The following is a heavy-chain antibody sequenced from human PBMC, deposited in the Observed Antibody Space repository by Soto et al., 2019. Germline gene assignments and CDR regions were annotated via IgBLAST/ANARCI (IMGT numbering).Heavy chain of an antibody. V-gene: IGHV4-59*02. D-gene: IGHD3-3*01. J-gene: IGHJ5*02. CDR3: ARAPRKYYDFWSGYPPEWFDP. Sequence: TLSPTLHVPGGCGSTYYRPSIWESPWNVLPRIGYIYYSGSTNYNPSLKSRVTISVDTSKNQFSLKLSSVTAADTAVYYCARAPRKYYDFWSGYPPEWFDPWGQGTLVTVPQ. CDR2: IYYSGST. CDR1: GGCGSTYY.